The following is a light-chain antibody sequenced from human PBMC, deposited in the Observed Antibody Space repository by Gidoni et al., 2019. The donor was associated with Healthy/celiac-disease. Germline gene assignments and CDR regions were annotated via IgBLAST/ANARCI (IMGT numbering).Light chain of an antibody. CDR3: QRYNSYPCS. V-gene: IGKV1-5*03. CDR2: KAS. Sequence: DTQMTQSPSTLSAPVGDRVTITCRASKSISSWLARYHQKPEKAPKRLIYKASSLESGVPSRFSDSGSASAFTLTISSLQPNKFATYYCQRYNSYPCSFXXXTKLEIK. CDR1: KSISSW. J-gene: IGKJ2*04.